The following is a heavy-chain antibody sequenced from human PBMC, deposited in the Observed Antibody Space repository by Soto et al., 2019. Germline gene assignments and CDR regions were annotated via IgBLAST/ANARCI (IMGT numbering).Heavy chain of an antibody. V-gene: IGHV3-30*18. Sequence: GGSLRLSCAASGFTFSSYGMHWVRQAPGKGLEWVAVISYDGSNKYYADSVKGRFTISRDNSKNTLYLQMNSLRAEDTAVYYCAKDRHYGILTGRYYYGMDVWGQGTTVTVSS. CDR1: GFTFSSYG. CDR3: AKDRHYGILTGRYYYGMDV. CDR2: ISYDGSNK. J-gene: IGHJ6*02. D-gene: IGHD3-9*01.